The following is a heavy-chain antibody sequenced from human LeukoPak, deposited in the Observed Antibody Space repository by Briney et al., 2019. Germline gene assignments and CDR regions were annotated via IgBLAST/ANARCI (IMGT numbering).Heavy chain of an antibody. CDR3: AREVEEYSSSSGDAFDI. CDR2: IYSGGST. CDR1: GFTVSSNY. Sequence: GGSLRLSCAASGFTVSSNYMSWVRQAPGKVLEWVSVIYSGGSTYYADSVKGRFTISRDNSKNTLYLQMNSLRAEDTAVYYCAREVEEYSSSSGDAFDIWGQGTMVTVSS. D-gene: IGHD6-6*01. V-gene: IGHV3-66*01. J-gene: IGHJ3*02.